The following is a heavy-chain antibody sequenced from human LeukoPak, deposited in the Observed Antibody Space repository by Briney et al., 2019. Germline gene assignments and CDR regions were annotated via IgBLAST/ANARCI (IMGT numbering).Heavy chain of an antibody. V-gene: IGHV3-64D*06. Sequence: PGGSLRRSCSASGFIFNKYAMHWVRQAPGKGLEFVSTISINGDNTYYADPVKGRFTIFRDNSKNTLYLQMRSLRVEDTAVYYCVKDHEYSYDYWGRGTLVTVSS. CDR1: GFIFNKYA. CDR3: VKDHEYSYDY. J-gene: IGHJ4*02. D-gene: IGHD4-11*01. CDR2: ISINGDNT.